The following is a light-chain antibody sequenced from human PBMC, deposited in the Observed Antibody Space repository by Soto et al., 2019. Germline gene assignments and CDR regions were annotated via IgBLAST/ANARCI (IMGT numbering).Light chain of an antibody. Sequence: QSALTQPRSVSGSPGQSVTISCTGTSSDVAGYNYVSWYQHHPGKAPNLMIYDVSKRPSGVPDRFSGSKSGNTASLTISGLQAEDEADYYCCSYAGTYTFLFGGGTKLTVL. V-gene: IGLV2-11*01. CDR3: CSYAGTYTFL. CDR2: DVS. CDR1: SSDVAGYNY. J-gene: IGLJ2*01.